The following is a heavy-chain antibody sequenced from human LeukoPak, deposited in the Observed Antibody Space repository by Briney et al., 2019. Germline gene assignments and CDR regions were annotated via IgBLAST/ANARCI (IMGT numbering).Heavy chain of an antibody. J-gene: IGHJ4*02. CDR3: ARAPHY. V-gene: IGHV4-59*01. CDR2: IYYSGST. CDR1: GGSISSYY. Sequence: SETLSLTCTVSGGSISSYYWSWIRQPPVKGREWMGYIYYSGSTNYNRSLKSRVTISVDTSKNQFSLKLSSVTAADTAVYYCARAPHYWGQGTLVTVSS.